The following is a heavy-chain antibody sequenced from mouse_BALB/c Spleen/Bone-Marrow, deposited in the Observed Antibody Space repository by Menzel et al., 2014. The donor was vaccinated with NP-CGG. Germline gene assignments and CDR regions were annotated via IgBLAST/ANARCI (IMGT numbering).Heavy chain of an antibody. Sequence: QVQLQQSGAELARPGASVKMSCKASGYTFTSYTMHWVKQRPGQGLEWIGYINPSSGYTNYNQKFKDKATLTADKSSSTDYMQLSSLTSEDSAVYYCAYGNYGYAMDYLGQGTSVTISS. CDR2: INPSSGYT. V-gene: IGHV1-4*01. J-gene: IGHJ4*01. CDR3: AYGNYGYAMDY. D-gene: IGHD2-10*02. CDR1: GYTFTSYT.